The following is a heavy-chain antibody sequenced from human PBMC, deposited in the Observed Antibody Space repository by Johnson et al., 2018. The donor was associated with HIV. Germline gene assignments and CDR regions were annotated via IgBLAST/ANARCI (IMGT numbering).Heavy chain of an antibody. D-gene: IGHD5-12*01. V-gene: IGHV3-33*05. CDR3: AKEGSGYDWAAFDI. CDR2: ISFAGINK. CDR1: GFTFSNYG. J-gene: IGHJ3*02. Sequence: QVQLVESGGGVVQPGRSLTLSCAASGFTFSNYGMHWVRQAPGKGLEWVAGISFAGINKYYGNSVKGRVTISRDNSKNTLYLQMNSLRAEDTAVYYCAKEGSGYDWAAFDIWGQGTMVTVSS.